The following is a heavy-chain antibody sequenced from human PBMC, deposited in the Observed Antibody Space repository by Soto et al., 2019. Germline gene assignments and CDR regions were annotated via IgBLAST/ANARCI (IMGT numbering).Heavy chain of an antibody. J-gene: IGHJ4*02. CDR3: ARAQMYSGAYHDY. CDR2: ITPYNGNA. CDR1: GYTFSNFG. D-gene: IGHD1-26*01. V-gene: IGHV1-18*04. Sequence: QVPLVQSGAEVENPGASVKVSCKASGYTFSNFGINWVRQAPGQGLEWMGWITPYNGNANYAQKYQDRLTVTTDTSTNTAYLELRSLRSDDTAVYFCARAQMYSGAYHDYWGQGTLVTVSS.